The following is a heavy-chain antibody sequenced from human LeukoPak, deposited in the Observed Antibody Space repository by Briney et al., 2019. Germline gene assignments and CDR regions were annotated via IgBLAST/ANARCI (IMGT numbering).Heavy chain of an antibody. V-gene: IGHV1-69*05. Sequence: SVKVSCTASGGTFSSYAISWVRQAPGQGLEWMGGIIPIFGTANYAQKFQGRVTITTDESTSTAYMELSSLRSEDTAVYYCARDPGSMGYYYMDVWGKGTTVTVSS. J-gene: IGHJ6*03. D-gene: IGHD2/OR15-2a*01. CDR3: ARDPGSMGYYYMDV. CDR2: IIPIFGTA. CDR1: GGTFSSYA.